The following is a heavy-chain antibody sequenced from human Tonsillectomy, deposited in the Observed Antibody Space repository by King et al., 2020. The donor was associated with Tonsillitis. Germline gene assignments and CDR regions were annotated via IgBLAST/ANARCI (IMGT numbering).Heavy chain of an antibody. CDR3: ARGSLGFQH. Sequence: VQLVESGGGLVQPGGSLRLSCAASGFTFSSYWMGWVRQAPGKGLEWVANIKQDGSEKSYVDSVKGRFTISRDNAKNSLYLQMNSLRAEDTAVYFCARGSLGFQHWGQATRVSVSS. D-gene: IGHD3-16*01. CDR2: IKQDGSEK. CDR1: GFTFSSYW. J-gene: IGHJ1*01. V-gene: IGHV3-7*03.